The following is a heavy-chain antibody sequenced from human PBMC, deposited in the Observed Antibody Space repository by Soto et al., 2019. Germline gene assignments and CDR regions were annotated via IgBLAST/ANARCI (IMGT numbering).Heavy chain of an antibody. D-gene: IGHD6-6*01. V-gene: IGHV3-30-3*01. Sequence: GGSLRLSCAASGFTFSSYAIHWVRQAPGKGLEWVAVISYDGSNKYYADSVKGRFTISRDNSKNTLYLQMNSLRAEDTAVYYCARDDSVALAARPDYYYGMDVWGQGTTVTV. CDR2: ISYDGSNK. CDR1: GFTFSSYA. CDR3: ARDDSVALAARPDYYYGMDV. J-gene: IGHJ6*02.